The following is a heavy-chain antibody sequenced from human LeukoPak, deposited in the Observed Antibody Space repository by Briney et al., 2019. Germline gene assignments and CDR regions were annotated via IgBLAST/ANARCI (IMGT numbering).Heavy chain of an antibody. CDR2: ISSSGSTI. Sequence: GGSLRLSCAASGFTFSSYEMNWVRQAPGKGLEWVSYISSSGSTIYYADSVKGRFTISRDNAKNSLYLQMNSLRAEDTAVYYCAATLGSDIVTAYLVWSHDYWGQGTLVTVSS. CDR1: GFTFSSYE. V-gene: IGHV3-48*03. J-gene: IGHJ4*02. D-gene: IGHD3-9*01. CDR3: AATLGSDIVTAYLVWSHDY.